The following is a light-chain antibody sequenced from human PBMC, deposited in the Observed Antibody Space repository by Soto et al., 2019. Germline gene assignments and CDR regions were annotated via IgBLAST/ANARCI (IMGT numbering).Light chain of an antibody. CDR3: QQYNSWPRT. V-gene: IGKV3-15*01. CDR2: GAS. CDR1: QSVSSN. J-gene: IGKJ1*01. Sequence: EVVMTQSPATLSVSPGESATLSCRASQSVSSNLAWYQQRPGQAPRLLISGASTRATGIPARFSGGGSGTDFTLTISSLQSDDFVVYYCQQYNSWPRTFGRRTKVEIK.